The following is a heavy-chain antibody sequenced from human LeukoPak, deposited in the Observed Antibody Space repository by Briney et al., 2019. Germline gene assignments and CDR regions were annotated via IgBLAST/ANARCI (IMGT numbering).Heavy chain of an antibody. Sequence: KPSETLSLTCAVYGGSFSGYYWSWIRQPPGKGLEWIGEINHSGSTNYNPSLKSRVTISVDTSKNQFSLKLSSVTAADTAVYYCATITIFGVVPVDWGQGTLVTVSS. CDR2: INHSGST. CDR1: GGSFSGYY. J-gene: IGHJ4*02. CDR3: ATITIFGVVPVD. D-gene: IGHD3-3*01. V-gene: IGHV4-34*01.